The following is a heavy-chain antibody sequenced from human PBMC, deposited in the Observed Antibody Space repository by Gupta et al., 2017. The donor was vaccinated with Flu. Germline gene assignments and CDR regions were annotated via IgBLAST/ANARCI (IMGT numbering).Heavy chain of an antibody. D-gene: IGHD6-19*01. CDR1: GYTFTSYD. CDR3: ARVVGLIAVAGTGSDY. V-gene: IGHV1-8*01. Sequence: QVQLVQSGAEVKKPGASVKVSCKASGYTFTSYDINWVRQATGQGLEWMGWMNPNSGNTGYAQKFQGRVTMTRNTSISTAYMELSSLRSEDTPVYYCARVVGLIAVAGTGSDYWGQGTLVTVSS. J-gene: IGHJ4*02. CDR2: MNPNSGNT.